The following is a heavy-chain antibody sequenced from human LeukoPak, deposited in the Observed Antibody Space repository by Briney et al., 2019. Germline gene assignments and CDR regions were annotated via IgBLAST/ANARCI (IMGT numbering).Heavy chain of an antibody. Sequence: GGSLRLSCAASGFTFSSYWMHWVRQAPGKGLVWVSRISSDGSSTSHADSVKGRFTISRDNAKNTLYLQMNSLRAEDTAVYYCARALNRGYSYGYGYWGQGTLVTVSS. CDR2: ISSDGSST. CDR1: GFTFSSYW. J-gene: IGHJ4*02. D-gene: IGHD5-18*01. CDR3: ARALNRGYSYGYGY. V-gene: IGHV3-74*01.